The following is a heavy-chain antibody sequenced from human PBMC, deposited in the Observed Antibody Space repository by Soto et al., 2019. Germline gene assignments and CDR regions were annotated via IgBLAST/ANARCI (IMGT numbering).Heavy chain of an antibody. J-gene: IGHJ6*02. Sequence: GESLKISCKGSVYSFTSYCIGWVRQIPGKGLEWMGIIYPGDSDTRYSPSFQGQVTISADKSISTAYLQWRSLKVSDTAMYYCARHSIAADGTEYYYGMAVWGQGTTVTVSS. CDR1: VYSFTSYC. V-gene: IGHV5-51*01. CDR3: ARHSIAADGTEYYYGMAV. D-gene: IGHD6-13*01. CDR2: IYPGDSDT.